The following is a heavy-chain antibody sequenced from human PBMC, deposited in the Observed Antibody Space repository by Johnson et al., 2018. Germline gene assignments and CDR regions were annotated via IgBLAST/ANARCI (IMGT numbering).Heavy chain of an antibody. CDR1: GYTFTSYD. D-gene: IGHD1-26*01. Sequence: QVQLVQSGAEVKKPGASVKVSCKASGYTFTSYDIHWVRQATGQGLEWMGWMNTNRGNTGYAQKFQDRLTMNRDTSISTAYMELSSLGSGDTAVYYCARVSSGSYFYYYYMDVWGKGTTVTVSS. CDR2: MNTNRGNT. V-gene: IGHV1-8*01. CDR3: ARVSSGSYFYYYYMDV. J-gene: IGHJ6*03.